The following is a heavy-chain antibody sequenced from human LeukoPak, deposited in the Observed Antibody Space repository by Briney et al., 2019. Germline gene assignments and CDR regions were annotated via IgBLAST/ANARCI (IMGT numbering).Heavy chain of an antibody. V-gene: IGHV4-59*01. CDR3: ARDNQWLNAFDI. CDR2: SYYIEST. CDR1: GGSISSYY. Sequence: PSETLSLTCTVSGGSISSYYWNWIRQPPGKGLEWIGYSYYIESTNYNPSLKSRVTISVDTSWNRFSLKLSSVTAADTAMYYCARDNQWLNAFDIWGQGTMVTVSS. J-gene: IGHJ3*02. D-gene: IGHD3-22*01.